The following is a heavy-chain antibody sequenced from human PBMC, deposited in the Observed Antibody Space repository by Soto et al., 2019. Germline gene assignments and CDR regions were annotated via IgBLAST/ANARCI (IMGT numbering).Heavy chain of an antibody. V-gene: IGHV3-30*18. J-gene: IGHJ4*02. Sequence: QVELVESGGGVVQPGRSLRLSCAASGFTFSSYGMHWVRQAPGKGLEWVAVISYDGNLAYYADSVKGRFTISRDNSKNTPYLQMNSLRTEDAAIYYCAKEGPITNWYFDYWGQGTLVTVSS. CDR2: ISYDGNLA. CDR1: GFTFSSYG. CDR3: AKEGPITNWYFDY. D-gene: IGHD1-1*01.